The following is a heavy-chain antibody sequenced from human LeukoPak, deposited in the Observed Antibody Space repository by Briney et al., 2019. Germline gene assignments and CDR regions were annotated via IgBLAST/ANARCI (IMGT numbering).Heavy chain of an antibody. CDR1: GGSVSRYY. D-gene: IGHD2-2*01. V-gene: IGHV4-59*02. Sequence: PSETLSLTCTVSGGSVSRYYWSWVRQPPGKGLEWIGYIYYSGSTNYNPSLKSRVTISVDTSKKQFSLKLSSVTAADTAVYYCARGVYAVVVVPAAIMMEVDYWGQGTLVTVSS. CDR3: ARGVYAVVVVPAAIMMEVDY. J-gene: IGHJ4*02. CDR2: IYYSGST.